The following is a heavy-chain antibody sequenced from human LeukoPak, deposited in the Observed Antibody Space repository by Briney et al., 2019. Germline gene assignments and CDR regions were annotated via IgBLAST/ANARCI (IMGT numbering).Heavy chain of an antibody. D-gene: IGHD4-11*01. CDR2: INPNSGGT. Sequence: GASVKVSCKASGYTFTGYYMHWVRQAPGQGLEWMGWINPNSGGTNYAQKFQGRVTMTRDTSISTAYMELSRLRSDDTAVYYCARDRASNYREPDAFDIWGQGTMVTVSS. CDR1: GYTFTGYY. CDR3: ARDRASNYREPDAFDI. J-gene: IGHJ3*02. V-gene: IGHV1-2*02.